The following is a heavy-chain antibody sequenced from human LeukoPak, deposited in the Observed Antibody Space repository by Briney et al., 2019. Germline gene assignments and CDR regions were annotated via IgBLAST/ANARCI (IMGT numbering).Heavy chain of an antibody. D-gene: IGHD1-26*01. CDR3: ARHAASGSSHFDY. V-gene: IGHV4-39*01. Sequence: SETLSLTCTVSGGSISSSSYYWGWIRQPPGKGLEWIGSIYYSGSTYYNPSLKSRVTISVDTSKNQFSLKLSSVTAADTAVYYCARHAASGSSHFDYWGQGTLVTVSS. J-gene: IGHJ4*02. CDR2: IYYSGST. CDR1: GGSISSSSYY.